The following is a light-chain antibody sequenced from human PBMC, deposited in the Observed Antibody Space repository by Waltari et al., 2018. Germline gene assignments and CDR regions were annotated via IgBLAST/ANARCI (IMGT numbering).Light chain of an antibody. V-gene: IGLV2-14*01. CDR2: EAT. CDR1: ISDVGAYKY. CDR3: SSYTRSSTWV. J-gene: IGLJ2*01. Sequence: QSALTQPASVSGSPGQSITIPCTGTISDVGAYKYVSWYQHHPGKAPKLVIYEATTGPPVMSNRLAGSKSGNTAALTVSGLQAEDEADYYCSSYTRSSTWVFGGGTKLTVL.